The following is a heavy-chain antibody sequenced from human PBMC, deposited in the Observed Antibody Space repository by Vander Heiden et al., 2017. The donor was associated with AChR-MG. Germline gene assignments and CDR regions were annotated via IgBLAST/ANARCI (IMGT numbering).Heavy chain of an antibody. CDR2: INHSGST. CDR1: GGPFSGYD. Sequence: QVQLQQWGAGLLKPSETLSLTCAVYGGPFSGYDWSWSRQPPGKGLEWNGEINHSGSTNYNPSLKSRVTISVDTSKNQFSLKLSSVTAADTAVYYCARGGICSSTSCYLRAFDIWGQGTMVTVSS. J-gene: IGHJ3*02. D-gene: IGHD2-2*01. CDR3: ARGGICSSTSCYLRAFDI. V-gene: IGHV4-34*01.